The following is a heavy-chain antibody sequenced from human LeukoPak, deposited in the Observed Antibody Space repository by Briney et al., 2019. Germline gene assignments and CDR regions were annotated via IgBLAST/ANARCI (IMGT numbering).Heavy chain of an antibody. CDR2: ISGTGANT. CDR3: ANSEGLGSAPFDY. D-gene: IGHD3-10*01. J-gene: IGHJ4*02. Sequence: GGSLRLSCAASGVTFKNYGMSWVRQAPGKGLEWVSDISGTGANTYYADSVKGRFTISRDNSKNTLYLQMNSLRGEDTAVYSCANSEGLGSAPFDYWGQGTLVTVSS. V-gene: IGHV3-23*01. CDR1: GVTFKNYG.